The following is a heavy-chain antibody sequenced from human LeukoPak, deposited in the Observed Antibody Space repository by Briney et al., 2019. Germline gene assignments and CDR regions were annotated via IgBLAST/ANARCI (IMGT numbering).Heavy chain of an antibody. CDR2: FSDSDSA. D-gene: IGHD2-15*01. J-gene: IGHJ4*02. CDR3: AERGSGGSYFDN. V-gene: IGHV4-39*02. Sequence: SETLSLTCTISGGSISITDYYWGSIRQSPGKGLEWIGSFSDSDSAYYNPSLKSRLTMSIDASKSHFSLKLTSVTAADTAVYYCAERGSGGSYFDNWGQGALVIVSS. CDR1: GGSISITDYY.